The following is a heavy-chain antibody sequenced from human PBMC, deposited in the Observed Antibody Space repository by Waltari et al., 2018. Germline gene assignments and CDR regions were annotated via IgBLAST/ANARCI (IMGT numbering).Heavy chain of an antibody. CDR2: ISGSGGSK. J-gene: IGHJ4*02. CDR3: AKVGTYCGDDCPRDYFDY. Sequence: EVQLLESGGGLVQPGGSLRLSCAASGFTFNSYAQSRVRQAPGKGLDWVSAISGSGGSKYYADSVKGRFTISRDNSKNTLYLQMNSLRAEDTAVYYCAKVGTYCGDDCPRDYFDYWGQGTLVTVSS. D-gene: IGHD2-21*02. V-gene: IGHV3-23*01. CDR1: GFTFNSYA.